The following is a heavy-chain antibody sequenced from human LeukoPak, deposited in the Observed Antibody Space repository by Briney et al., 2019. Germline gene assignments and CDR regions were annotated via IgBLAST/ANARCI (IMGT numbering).Heavy chain of an antibody. J-gene: IGHJ4*02. CDR2: ISGSGGST. CDR1: GFTSSSQE. V-gene: IGHV3-23*01. Sequence: GGSLRLSCIASGFTSSSQELTWVRQAPGKGLEWVSAISGSGGSTYYADSVKGRFTISRDNSKNTLYLQMNSLRAEDTAVYYRAIMVRGPFDYWGQGTLVTVSS. CDR3: AIMVRGPFDY. D-gene: IGHD3-10*01.